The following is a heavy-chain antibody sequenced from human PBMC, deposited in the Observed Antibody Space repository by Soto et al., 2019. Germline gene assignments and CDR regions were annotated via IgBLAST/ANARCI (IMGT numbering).Heavy chain of an antibody. CDR1: GYTFSGNY. D-gene: IGHD6-13*01. J-gene: IGHJ5*02. V-gene: IGHV1-2*02. Sequence: QAQLVQSGAEVKKPGASVKVSCMASGYTFSGNYLHWVRQAPGQGLEWMGWINPKSGGTGYAQKFQGRVPMTTDTSASTAFMELSSLRSADTAFYYCARGIAALRLSGVGPWGQGTLVTVSS. CDR2: INPKSGGT. CDR3: ARGIAALRLSGVGP.